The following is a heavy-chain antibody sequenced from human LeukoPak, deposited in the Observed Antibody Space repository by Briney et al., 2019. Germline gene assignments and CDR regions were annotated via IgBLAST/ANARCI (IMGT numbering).Heavy chain of an antibody. V-gene: IGHV3-30*18. J-gene: IGHJ4*02. CDR2: ISYDGSNK. CDR3: AKASRSARLVATKIDY. Sequence: GRSLRLSCAASGFTFSSYDMHWARQAPGKGLEWVADISYDGSNKYYADSVKGRFTISRDNYKNTLYLQMNSLRAEDTALYYCAKASRSARLVATKIDYWGQGALVTVSS. D-gene: IGHD5-12*01. CDR1: GFTFSSYD.